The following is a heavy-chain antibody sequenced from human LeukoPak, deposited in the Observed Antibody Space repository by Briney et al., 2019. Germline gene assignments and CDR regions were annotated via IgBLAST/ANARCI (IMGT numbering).Heavy chain of an antibody. CDR3: ATLPYSSSPVDY. Sequence: GASVKVSCKASGGTFSSYAISWVRQAPGQGLEWMGRIIPILGIANYAQKFQGRVTMTEDTSTDTAYMELSSLRSEDTAVYYCATLPYSSSPVDYWGQGTLVTVSS. D-gene: IGHD6-6*01. CDR2: IIPILGIA. CDR1: GGTFSSYA. V-gene: IGHV1-69*04. J-gene: IGHJ4*02.